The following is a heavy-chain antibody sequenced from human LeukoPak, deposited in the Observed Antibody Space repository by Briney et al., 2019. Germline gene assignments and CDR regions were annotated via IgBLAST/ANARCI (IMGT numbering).Heavy chain of an antibody. CDR2: IYHSGST. V-gene: IGHV4-38-2*02. CDR3: ARDFSLWDSSGYWNY. J-gene: IGHJ4*02. D-gene: IGHD3-22*01. CDR1: GYSISSGYY. Sequence: PSETLSLTCTVSGYSISSGYYWGWIQQPPGKGLEWIGSIYHSGSTYYNPSLKSRVTISVDTSKNQFSLKLSSVTAADTAVYYCARDFSLWDSSGYWNYWGQGTLVTVSS.